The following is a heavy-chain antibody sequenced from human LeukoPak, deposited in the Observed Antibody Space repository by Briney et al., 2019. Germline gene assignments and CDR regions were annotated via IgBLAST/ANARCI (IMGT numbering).Heavy chain of an antibody. CDR2: ITTYNGNT. CDR3: VRGSADNHLFDY. Sequence: APVKVSCKASGYTFSSYDISWVRQAPGQGLEWMGWITTYNGNTNYAQKLQGRVTMTTDTSTSTADMELRSLRSDDTAVYYCVRGSADNHLFDYWGQGTLVTVSS. CDR1: GYTFSSYD. V-gene: IGHV1-18*01. J-gene: IGHJ4*02. D-gene: IGHD1-14*01.